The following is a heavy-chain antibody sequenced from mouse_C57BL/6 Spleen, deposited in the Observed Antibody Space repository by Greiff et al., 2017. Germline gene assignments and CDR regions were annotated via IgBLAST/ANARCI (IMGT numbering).Heavy chain of an antibody. J-gene: IGHJ2*01. CDR1: GFTFNTYA. CDR2: IRSKSSNYAT. CDR3: VGGDGSSSYYFDY. V-gene: IGHV10-3*01. Sequence: EVQGVESGGGLVQPKGSLKLSCAASGFTFNTYAMHWVRQAPGKGLEWVARIRSKSSNYATYYANSVKDRITISREDSQSSLYLQMNNLKTEDTAMYYCVGGDGSSSYYFDYWGQGTTLTVSS. D-gene: IGHD1-1*01.